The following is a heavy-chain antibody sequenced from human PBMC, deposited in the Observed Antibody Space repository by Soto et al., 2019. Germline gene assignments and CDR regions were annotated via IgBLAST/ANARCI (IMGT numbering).Heavy chain of an antibody. D-gene: IGHD1-1*01. J-gene: IGHJ4*02. V-gene: IGHV3-48*01. Sequence: GGSLRLSCAASGFTFSTYSMNWVRQAPWKGLEWVSYISSSSTTIYYADSVKGRFTISRDNAKNSLYLQMNSLRAEDTAVYYCAKHAWIGSFDYWGQGSLVTV. CDR1: GFTFSTYS. CDR3: AKHAWIGSFDY. CDR2: ISSSSTTI.